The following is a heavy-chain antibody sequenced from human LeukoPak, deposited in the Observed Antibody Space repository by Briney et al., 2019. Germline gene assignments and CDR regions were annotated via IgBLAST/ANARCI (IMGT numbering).Heavy chain of an antibody. D-gene: IGHD3-10*01. CDR2: ISGSGGST. CDR1: GFTFSSYA. J-gene: IGHJ4*02. V-gene: IGHV3-23*01. CDR3: ARDYGSGSYMAYYFDY. Sequence: PGGSLRLSCAASGFTFSSYAMTWVRQAPGKGLEWVSGISGSGGSTYYADSVKGRFTISRDNSKNTLYLQMNSLRAEDTAVYYCARDYGSGSYMAYYFDYWGQGTLVTVSS.